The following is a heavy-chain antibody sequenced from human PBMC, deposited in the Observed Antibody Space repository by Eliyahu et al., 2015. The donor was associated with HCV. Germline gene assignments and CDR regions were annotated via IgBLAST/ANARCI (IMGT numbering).Heavy chain of an antibody. D-gene: IGHD5-18*01. CDR2: ISWNSGSI. V-gene: IGHV3-9*01. Sequence: EVQLVESGGGLVQPGRSLRLXCVVSGFTFXDYAMHWVRQAPGKGLXGVSGISWNSGSIGYVDSVEGRFTISRGNAKKSLYLQMNSLRPEDTALYYCVKDKGSGYRQFSYHYDAFESWGQGTMVTVSS. CDR3: VKDKGSGYRQFSYHYDAFES. CDR1: GFTFXDYA. J-gene: IGHJ3*02.